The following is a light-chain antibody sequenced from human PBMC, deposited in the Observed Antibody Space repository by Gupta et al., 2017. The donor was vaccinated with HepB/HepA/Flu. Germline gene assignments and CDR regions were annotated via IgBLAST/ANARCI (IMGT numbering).Light chain of an antibody. CDR1: RGSIASNY. CDR2: EDN. Sequence: NFMLTQPHSVSESPWTTVTISCTRSRGSIASNYVQWYQQRPGSAPTTVIYEDNQRPSGVPDRFSGSIDSSSNSASLTISGLKTEDEADYYCQSYDSSNACVFGGGTKLTVL. CDR3: QSYDSSNACV. V-gene: IGLV6-57*03. J-gene: IGLJ3*02.